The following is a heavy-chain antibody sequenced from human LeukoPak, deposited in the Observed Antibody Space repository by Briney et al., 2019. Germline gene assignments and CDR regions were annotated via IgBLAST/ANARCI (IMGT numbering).Heavy chain of an antibody. CDR1: GFTFSTYW. J-gene: IGHJ4*02. CDR3: ASLDY. Sequence: GGSLRLSCAASGFTFSTYWMHWVRQAPGKGLEWVSRINEDGRTTNYPDSVEGRFTISRDNAKSTLYLQMNSLRVEDTGVYYCASLDYWGQGTPVTVSS. V-gene: IGHV3-74*01. CDR2: INEDGRTT.